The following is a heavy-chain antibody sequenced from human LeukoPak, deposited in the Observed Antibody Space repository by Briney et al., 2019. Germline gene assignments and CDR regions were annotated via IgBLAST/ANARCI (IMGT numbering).Heavy chain of an antibody. D-gene: IGHD6-19*01. Sequence: GGSLRLSCAASGFPISSNYMSWVRQAPGKGLEWVANIKKDAKEKFYVDSVKGRFTISRDNVKSILYLQINSLRAEDTAVYYCARDNDYSAGYFDLWGRGTLVTVSS. J-gene: IGHJ2*01. CDR2: IKKDAKEK. CDR1: GFPISSNY. CDR3: ARDNDYSAGYFDL. V-gene: IGHV3-7*03.